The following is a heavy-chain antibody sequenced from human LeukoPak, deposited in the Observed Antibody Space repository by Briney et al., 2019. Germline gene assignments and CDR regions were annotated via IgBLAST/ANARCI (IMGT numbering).Heavy chain of an antibody. CDR3: ARDNPNTVVNSDFDY. CDR1: GGTFSSYA. J-gene: IGHJ4*02. V-gene: IGHV1-69*04. Sequence: GASVKVSCKASGGTFSSYAISWVRQAPGQGLEWMGRIIPILGIANYAQKFQGRVTITADKSTSTAYMELSSLRSEDTAVYYCARDNPNTVVNSDFDYWGQGTLVTVSS. D-gene: IGHD4-23*01. CDR2: IIPILGIA.